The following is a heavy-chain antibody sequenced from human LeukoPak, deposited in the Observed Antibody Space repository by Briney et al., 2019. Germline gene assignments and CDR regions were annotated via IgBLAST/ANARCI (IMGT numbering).Heavy chain of an antibody. V-gene: IGHV4-38-2*01. Sequence: SETLSLTCSVSGYSIANGYHWAWVRQPPGKRLEWLGSIYQSGSTYDNLSLKSRLTMSVDTSKNQFSLTMRAVTAADTAVYYCARQTGSGLFILPGGQGTLVTVSS. CDR3: ARQTGSGLFILP. D-gene: IGHD3/OR15-3a*01. CDR1: GYSIANGYH. CDR2: IYQSGST. J-gene: IGHJ4*02.